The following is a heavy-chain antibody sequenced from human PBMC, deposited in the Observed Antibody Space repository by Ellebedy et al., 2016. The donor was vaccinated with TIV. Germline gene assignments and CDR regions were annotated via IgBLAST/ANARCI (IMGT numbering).Heavy chain of an antibody. CDR3: AKDHGKDRGQWLVDFWFVGGY. CDR1: GFTFSSYA. D-gene: IGHD6-19*01. J-gene: IGHJ4*02. CDR2: ISGSGGST. V-gene: IGHV3-23*01. Sequence: GGSLRLSXAASGFTFSSYAMSWVRQTPGKGLEWVSAISGSGGSTYYADSVKGRFTISRDNSKNTLYLQMNSLRAEDTAVYYCAKDHGKDRGQWLVDFWFVGGYWGQGTLVTVSS.